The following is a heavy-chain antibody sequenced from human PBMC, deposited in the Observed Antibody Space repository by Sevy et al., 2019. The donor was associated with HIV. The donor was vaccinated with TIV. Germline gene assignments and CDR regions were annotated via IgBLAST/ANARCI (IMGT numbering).Heavy chain of an antibody. CDR2: ISSNGGST. Sequence: GGSLRLSCSASGFTFSSYAMHWVRQAPGKGLEYVSAISSNGGSTYDADSVKGRFTISRDNSKNTLYLQMSSLRAEDTAGYYCVKGGTIFGVTYYYYGMDVWGQGTTVTVSS. CDR3: VKGGTIFGVTYYYYGMDV. CDR1: GFTFSSYA. J-gene: IGHJ6*02. V-gene: IGHV3-64D*06. D-gene: IGHD3-3*01.